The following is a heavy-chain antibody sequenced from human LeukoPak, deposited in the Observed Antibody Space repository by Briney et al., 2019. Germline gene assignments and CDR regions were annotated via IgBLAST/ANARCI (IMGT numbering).Heavy chain of an antibody. D-gene: IGHD5-12*01. CDR2: INHSGST. V-gene: IGHV4-34*01. J-gene: IGHJ6*03. Sequence: SETLSLTCAVYGGSFSGYYWSWIRQPPGNGLESIGEINHSGSTNYNPSLKSRVTISVDTSKNQFSLKLSSVTAADTAVYYCASGFKNQRWLRLRGDYYYYMDVWGKGTTVSVSS. CDR3: ASGFKNQRWLRLRGDYYYYMDV. CDR1: GGSFSGYY.